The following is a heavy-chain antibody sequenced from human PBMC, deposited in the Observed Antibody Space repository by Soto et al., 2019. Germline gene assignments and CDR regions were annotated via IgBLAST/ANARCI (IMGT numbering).Heavy chain of an antibody. CDR3: ARWGIRYDILTGPFGY. CDR2: IIPIFGTA. Sequence: QVQLVQSGAEVKKPGSSVKVSCKASGGTFSSYAISWVRQAPGQGLEWMGGIIPIFGTANYAQKFQGRVTITADESTSTAYMELSSLGSEYTAVYYCARWGIRYDILTGPFGYWGQGTLVTVSS. V-gene: IGHV1-69*01. J-gene: IGHJ4*02. D-gene: IGHD3-9*01. CDR1: GGTFSSYA.